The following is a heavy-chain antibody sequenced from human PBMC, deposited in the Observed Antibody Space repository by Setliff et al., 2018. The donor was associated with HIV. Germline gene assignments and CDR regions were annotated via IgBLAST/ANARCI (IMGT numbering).Heavy chain of an antibody. Sequence: GGSLRLSCAASGFTADNYGMSWVRQSPGKGLEWVSTINWNGVTTYYADSAKGRFTISRDNAANTLYLQVDGLRGEDSAVYYCVRDRIEGRTVFDTWGLGTLVTVSS. CDR2: INWNGVTT. CDR1: GFTADNYG. CDR3: VRDRIEGRTVFDT. V-gene: IGHV3-20*04. J-gene: IGHJ4*02. D-gene: IGHD2-8*02.